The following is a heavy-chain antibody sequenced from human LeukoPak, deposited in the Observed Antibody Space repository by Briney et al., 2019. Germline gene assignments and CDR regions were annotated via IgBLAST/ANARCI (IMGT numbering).Heavy chain of an antibody. Sequence: ASVKVSCKASGYTFTSYGISWVRQAPGQGLEWMGWISAYNGNTNYAQKLQGRVTMTTDTSTSTAYMELRSLRSDDTAVYYCARPFCSGGSCYYNWFDPWGQGTLVTVSS. J-gene: IGHJ5*02. CDR2: ISAYNGNT. V-gene: IGHV1-18*01. CDR1: GYTFTSYG. D-gene: IGHD2-15*01. CDR3: ARPFCSGGSCYYNWFDP.